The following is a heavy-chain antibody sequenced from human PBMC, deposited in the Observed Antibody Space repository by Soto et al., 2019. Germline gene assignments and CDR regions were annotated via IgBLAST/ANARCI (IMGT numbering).Heavy chain of an antibody. Sequence: PGGSLRLSCAASGFTFSSYSMNWVRQAPGKGLEWVSYISSSSSTIYYADSVKGRFTISRDNAKNSLYLQMNSLRAEDTAVYYCARSSPTYYYYMDVWGKGTTVTVSS. CDR3: ARSSPTYYYYMDV. J-gene: IGHJ6*03. CDR2: ISSSSSTI. CDR1: GFTFSSYS. V-gene: IGHV3-48*01.